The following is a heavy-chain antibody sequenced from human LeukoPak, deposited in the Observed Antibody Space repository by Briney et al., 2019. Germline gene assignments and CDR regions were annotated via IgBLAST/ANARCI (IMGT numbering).Heavy chain of an antibody. V-gene: IGHV3-30-3*01. Sequence: GGSLRLSCAASGFTFSSYAMHWVRQAPGKGLEWVAVVSYDGSNKYYADSVKGRFTISRDNSKNTVYLQMNSLRAEDTAVYYCARGHKPGIAAAGTGYWGQGTLVTVSS. D-gene: IGHD6-13*01. CDR3: ARGHKPGIAAAGTGY. J-gene: IGHJ4*02. CDR2: VSYDGSNK. CDR1: GFTFSSYA.